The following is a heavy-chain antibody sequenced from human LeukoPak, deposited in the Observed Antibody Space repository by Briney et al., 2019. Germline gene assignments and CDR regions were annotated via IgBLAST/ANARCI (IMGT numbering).Heavy chain of an antibody. Sequence: GGSLRLSCAASGFTFDDYGMSWVRQAPGKGLEWVSSITSSGSYIYYADSVKGRFTISRDNAKNSLYLQMNSLRAEDTAVYYCARDPYSGSYGDYYYYYMDLWGQGTTVTISS. CDR3: ARDPYSGSYGDYYYYYMDL. J-gene: IGHJ6*03. D-gene: IGHD1-26*01. CDR2: ITSSGSYI. V-gene: IGHV3-21*01. CDR1: GFTFDDYG.